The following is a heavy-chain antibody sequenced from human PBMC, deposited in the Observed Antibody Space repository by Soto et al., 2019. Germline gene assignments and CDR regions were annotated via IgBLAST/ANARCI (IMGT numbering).Heavy chain of an antibody. V-gene: IGHV1-18*04. D-gene: IGHD2-2*01. J-gene: IGHJ5*02. Sequence: ASVKVSCKASCYTFTSYGISWVRQAPGQGLEWMGWISSYNGNTNYAQKVQGRVTMTTDKSTSTTYMGLRSLRSDDTAVYYCARGPRYCSSTSCFSGVTWFDPWGQGTLVTVSS. CDR3: ARGPRYCSSTSCFSGVTWFDP. CDR2: ISSYNGNT. CDR1: CYTFTSYG.